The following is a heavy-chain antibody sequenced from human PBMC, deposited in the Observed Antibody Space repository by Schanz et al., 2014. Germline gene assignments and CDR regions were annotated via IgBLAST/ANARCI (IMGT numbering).Heavy chain of an antibody. CDR3: PTETLDY. CDR2: ISANDYDT. J-gene: IGHJ4*02. Sequence: EVQLVESGGGLVKPGGSLRLSCAASGFAFSSFALSWVRQSPGKGLEWVSAISANDYDTYYAPSVKGRFTVSRDNSKNTLYLQMNSLRAEDTAVYYCPTETLDYWGQGTLVTVSS. V-gene: IGHV3-23*04. CDR1: GFAFSSFA.